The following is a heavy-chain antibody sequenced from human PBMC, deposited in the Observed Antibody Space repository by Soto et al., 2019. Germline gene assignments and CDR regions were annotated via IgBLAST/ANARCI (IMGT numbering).Heavy chain of an antibody. V-gene: IGHV4-4*02. CDR1: GGSISRSNW. J-gene: IGHJ6*02. Sequence: QVQLQESGPGLVKPSGTLSLICGVSGGSISRSNWWSWVRQPPGKGLEWIGEIYHSGSTNYNPSLKSRVTIXXDXSXTQFSLKLSSVTAADTAVYYCARVQSGSYYYYGMDVWGQGTTVTVSS. D-gene: IGHD1-26*01. CDR2: IYHSGST. CDR3: ARVQSGSYYYYGMDV.